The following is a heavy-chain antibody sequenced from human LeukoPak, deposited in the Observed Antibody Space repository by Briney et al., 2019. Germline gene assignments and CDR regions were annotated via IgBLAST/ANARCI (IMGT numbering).Heavy chain of an antibody. V-gene: IGHV4-31*03. CDR3: ARDTSYGMDV. J-gene: IGHJ6*02. CDR2: IYYSGST. Sequence: PSETLSLTCTVSGVSISSGGYYWSWIRQHPGKGLEWIGYIYYSGSTYYNPSLKSRVTISVDTSKNQFSLKLSSVTAADTAVYYCARDTSYGMDVWGQGTTVTVSS. CDR1: GVSISSGGYY.